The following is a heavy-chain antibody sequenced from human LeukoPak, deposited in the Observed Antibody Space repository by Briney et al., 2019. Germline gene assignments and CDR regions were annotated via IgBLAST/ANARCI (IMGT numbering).Heavy chain of an antibody. V-gene: IGHV3-23*01. D-gene: IGHD4-17*01. J-gene: IGHJ4*02. Sequence: GGSLRLSCAASGFTFSSYAMSWVRQAPGKGLEWVSAISGSGGSTYYADSVKGRFTISRDNSKNTLYLQMNSPRAEDTAVYYCAKRSGRTTGRYDYWGQGTLVTVSS. CDR2: ISGSGGST. CDR1: GFTFSSYA. CDR3: AKRSGRTTGRYDY.